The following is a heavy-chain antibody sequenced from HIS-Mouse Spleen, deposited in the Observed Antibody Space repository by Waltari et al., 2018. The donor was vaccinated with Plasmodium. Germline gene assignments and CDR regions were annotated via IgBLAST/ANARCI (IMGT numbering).Heavy chain of an antibody. J-gene: IGHJ2*01. Sequence: EVQLVESGGGLVQPGGSLRLSCAASGFTLSTSWMSWVRQAPGKGLEWVANIKQDGSEKYYVDSVKGRVTISRDNAKNSLYLQMNSLRAEDTAVYYCARDRRGYWYFDLWGRGTLVTVSS. D-gene: IGHD5-12*01. V-gene: IGHV3-7*01. CDR3: ARDRRGYWYFDL. CDR2: IKQDGSEK. CDR1: GFTLSTSW.